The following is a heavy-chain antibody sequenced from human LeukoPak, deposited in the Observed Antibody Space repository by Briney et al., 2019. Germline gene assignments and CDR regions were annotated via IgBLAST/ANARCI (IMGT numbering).Heavy chain of an antibody. CDR1: GYSFTSYG. D-gene: IGHD2/OR15-2a*01. Sequence: ASVKVSCKASGYSFTSYGISWVRQAPGQGLEWMGWISGYNGHTYYEQNLQGRLTMATDTSTSTAYMELRSLRSDDTALYYCAREEYCNSTRRYKAFDIWGQGTMVTVSS. V-gene: IGHV1-18*01. CDR2: ISGYNGHT. CDR3: AREEYCNSTRRYKAFDI. J-gene: IGHJ3*02.